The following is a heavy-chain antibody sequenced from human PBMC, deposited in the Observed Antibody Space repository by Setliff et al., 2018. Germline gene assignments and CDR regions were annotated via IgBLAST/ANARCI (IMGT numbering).Heavy chain of an antibody. Sequence: GGSLRLSCAASGVTVSAYDMSWVRQAPGQGLEWVSLLDNDGSTYYSDSVKGRFTISRGTSKNTLYLQMSSLRTEDTAVYYCRLWFGELLRDYWGQGTLVTVSS. V-gene: IGHV3-53*01. D-gene: IGHD3-10*01. CDR3: RLWFGELLRDY. CDR2: LDNDGST. J-gene: IGHJ4*02. CDR1: GVTVSAYD.